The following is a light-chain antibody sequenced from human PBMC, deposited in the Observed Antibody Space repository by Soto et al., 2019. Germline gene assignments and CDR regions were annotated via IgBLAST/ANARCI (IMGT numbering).Light chain of an antibody. V-gene: IGKV3D-20*02. CDR1: QSVSSSY. CDR3: HQRTNWPIT. CDR2: DAS. Sequence: EIVLTQSPGTLSLSPGERATLSCRASQSVSSSYLAWYQHKPGQAPRLLIYDASNRATGIPARFSGSGSGTDFTLTISSLEPEDFAVYYCHQRTNWPITFGQGTRLEI. J-gene: IGKJ5*01.